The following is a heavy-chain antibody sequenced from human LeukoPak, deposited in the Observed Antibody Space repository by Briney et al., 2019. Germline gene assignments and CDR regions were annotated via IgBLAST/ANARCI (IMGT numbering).Heavy chain of an antibody. CDR2: IIPIFGTA. CDR1: GGTFSSYA. Sequence: ASVMVSCKASGGTFSSYAISWVRQAPGQGLEWMGGIIPIFGTANYAQKFQGRVTITADESTSTAYMELSSLRSEDTAVYYCARSAWGYSYEKFDYWGQGTLVTVSS. CDR3: ARSAWGYSYEKFDY. D-gene: IGHD5-18*01. J-gene: IGHJ4*02. V-gene: IGHV1-69*13.